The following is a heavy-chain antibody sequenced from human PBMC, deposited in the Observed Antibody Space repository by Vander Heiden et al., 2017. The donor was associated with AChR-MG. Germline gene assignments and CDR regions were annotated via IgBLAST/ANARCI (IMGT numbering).Heavy chain of an antibody. CDR3: ARMFDDAFDI. Sequence: QVQLVASGGGVVQPGRSLRLSCAASGVTFSYFGMHWVRQAPGKGLEWVAVLWYDGSNKYYADSVKGRFTISRDNSKNTLYLQMNSLRAEDTAVYYCARMFDDAFDIWGQGTMVTVSS. J-gene: IGHJ3*02. D-gene: IGHD3-10*02. CDR2: LWYDGSNK. CDR1: GVTFSYFG. V-gene: IGHV3-33*01.